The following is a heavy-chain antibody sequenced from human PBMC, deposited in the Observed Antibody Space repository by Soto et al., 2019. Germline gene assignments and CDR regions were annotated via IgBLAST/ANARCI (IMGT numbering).Heavy chain of an antibody. D-gene: IGHD7-27*01. J-gene: IGHJ4*02. V-gene: IGHV1-58*01. Sequence: SVKVSCKASGFTFTSSAVQWVRQARGQRLEWIGWIVVGSGNTNYAQKFQERVTITRDMSTSTAYMELSSLRSEDTAVYYCAAENGGSNQSLYSWGQEALVPVSP. CDR1: GFTFTSSA. CDR2: IVVGSGNT. CDR3: AAENGGSNQSLYS.